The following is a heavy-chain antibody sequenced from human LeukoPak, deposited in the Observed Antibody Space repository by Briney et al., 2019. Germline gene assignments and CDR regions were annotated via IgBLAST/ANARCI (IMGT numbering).Heavy chain of an antibody. J-gene: IGHJ4*02. CDR3: ASPILQKQWLVLAPLDY. Sequence: PSETLSLTCTVSGGSISSGSYYWSWIRQPAGKGLEWIGRIYTSGSTNYNPSLKSRVTISVDTSKNQFSLKLSSVTAADTAVYYCASPILQKQWLVLAPLDYWGQGTPVTVSS. CDR2: IYTSGST. D-gene: IGHD6-19*01. V-gene: IGHV4-61*02. CDR1: GGSISSGSYY.